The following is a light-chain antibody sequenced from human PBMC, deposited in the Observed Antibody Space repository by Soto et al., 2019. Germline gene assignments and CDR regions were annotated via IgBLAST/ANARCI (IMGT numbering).Light chain of an antibody. J-gene: IGKJ1*01. CDR3: QHYNSYPWT. CDR1: QTINNW. V-gene: IGKV1-5*01. CDR2: HAS. Sequence: DIQMTQSPSTLSASVGDRVTITCRASQTINNWLAWYQQKPGKAPNLLIYHASNLETGVPSRFSGSAYGTEFTLTIISLQPDDFATYYCQHYNSYPWTFGQGNKLEIK.